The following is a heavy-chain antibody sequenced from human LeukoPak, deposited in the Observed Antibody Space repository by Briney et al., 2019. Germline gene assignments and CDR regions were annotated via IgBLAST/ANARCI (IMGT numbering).Heavy chain of an antibody. CDR3: ARWTGWGYDILTGYYAFDI. J-gene: IGHJ3*02. V-gene: IGHV4-59*01. Sequence: PSETLSLTCTVSGGSISSYYWSWLRQPPGKGLEWFGYIYYSGSTNYNPSLKSRVTISVDTSKNQFSLKLSSVTAADTAVYYCARWTGWGYDILTGYYAFDIWGQGTMVTVSS. CDR2: IYYSGST. D-gene: IGHD3-9*01. CDR1: GGSISSYY.